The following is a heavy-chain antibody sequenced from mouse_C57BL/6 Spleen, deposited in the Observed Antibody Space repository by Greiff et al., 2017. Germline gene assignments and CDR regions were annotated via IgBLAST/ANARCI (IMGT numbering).Heavy chain of an antibody. V-gene: IGHV1-5*01. CDR3: TNGIPYYFDY. J-gene: IGHJ2*01. Sequence: VQLQQSGTVLARPGASVKMSCKTSGYTFTSYWMHWVKQRPGQGLEWIGAIYPGNGDTSYNQKFKGKANLTAVTSASTAYMELSSLTNEDSAVYYCTNGIPYYFDYWGQGTTLTVSS. CDR1: GYTFTSYW. CDR2: IYPGNGDT. D-gene: IGHD1-1*01.